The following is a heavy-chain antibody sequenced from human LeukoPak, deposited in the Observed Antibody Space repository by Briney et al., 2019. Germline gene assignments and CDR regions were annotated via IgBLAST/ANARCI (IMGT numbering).Heavy chain of an antibody. Sequence: PSETLSLTCTVSGASISSSSYYWGWIRQPPEKGLEWIGTISDSGSTYYSPSLKGRVAMSVDTSKNQFSLTLTSVTAADTAVYYCARHFFYGWSLVGATTPWGQGTLVTVSS. CDR2: ISDSGST. J-gene: IGHJ4*02. V-gene: IGHV4-39*01. CDR3: ARHFFYGWSLVGATTP. D-gene: IGHD1-26*01. CDR1: GASISSSSYY.